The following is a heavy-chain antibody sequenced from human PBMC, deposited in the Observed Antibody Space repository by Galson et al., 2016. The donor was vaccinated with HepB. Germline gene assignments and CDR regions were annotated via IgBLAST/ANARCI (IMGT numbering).Heavy chain of an antibody. J-gene: IGHJ4*02. CDR3: ARHLRLRLGDVSPYDY. D-gene: IGHD3-16*02. V-gene: IGHV5-51*01. CDR1: GYSFATYW. Sequence: QSGAEVKEPGESLKISCKGSGYSFATYWIGWVRQMPGKGLEWMGIIYPGDSNIRYSPSFQGLVTISVDKSIGTAYLQWTSLRASDTAIYYCARHLRLRLGDVSPYDYWGQGTLVTVSS. CDR2: IYPGDSNI.